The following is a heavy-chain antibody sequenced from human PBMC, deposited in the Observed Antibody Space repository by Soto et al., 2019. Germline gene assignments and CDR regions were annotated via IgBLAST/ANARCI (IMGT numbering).Heavy chain of an antibody. CDR3: AGTDQLKYRGSWDWISDYYYGMDV. CDR1: GFTFSSYG. CDR2: IWYDGSNK. V-gene: IGHV3-33*01. J-gene: IGHJ6*02. D-gene: IGHD6-13*01. Sequence: PGGSLRLSCAASGFTFSSYGMHWVRQAPGKGLEWVAVIWYDGSNKYYADSVKGRFTISRDNSKNTLYLQMNSLRAEDTAVYYCAGTDQLKYRGSWDWISDYYYGMDVWGQGTTVTVSS.